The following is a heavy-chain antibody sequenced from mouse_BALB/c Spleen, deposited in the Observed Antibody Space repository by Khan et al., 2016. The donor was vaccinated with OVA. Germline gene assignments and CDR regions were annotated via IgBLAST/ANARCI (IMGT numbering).Heavy chain of an antibody. CDR1: GYTFTNYW. V-gene: IGHV1-63*02. J-gene: IGHJ2*01. Sequence: QVQLKQSGAELVRPGTSVKMSCTAAGYTFTNYWIGWVKQRPGHGLEWIGDTYLGGGYTNYNETFKGKATLTADTSSSTDYMQLSGLTSEDSAIDYCSRGGAARATWDYFDCWGQGTTLTVSS. CDR2: TYLGGGYT. CDR3: SRGGAARATWDYFDC. D-gene: IGHD3-3*01.